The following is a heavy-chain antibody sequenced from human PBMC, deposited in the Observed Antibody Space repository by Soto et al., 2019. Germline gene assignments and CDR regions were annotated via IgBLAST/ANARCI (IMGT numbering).Heavy chain of an antibody. D-gene: IGHD3-22*01. V-gene: IGHV1-46*01. CDR3: AIDFNYDSSGYYRDETDY. Sequence: ASVKVSCKASGYTFTSYYMHWVRQAPGQGLEWMGIINPSGGSTSYAQKFQGRVTMTRDTSTSTVYMELSSLRSEDTAVYYCAIDFNYDSSGYYRDETDYWGQATLVTVXS. J-gene: IGHJ4*02. CDR1: GYTFTSYY. CDR2: INPSGGST.